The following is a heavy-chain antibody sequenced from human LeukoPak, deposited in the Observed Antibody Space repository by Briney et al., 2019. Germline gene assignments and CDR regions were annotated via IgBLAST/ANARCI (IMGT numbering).Heavy chain of an antibody. CDR1: GYTFTGYY. J-gene: IGHJ3*02. CDR2: INPNSGAT. CDR3: ARVLGIALDAFDI. Sequence: ASVKVSCKASGYTFTGYYMHWVRQAPGQWLEWMGWINPNSGATNYAQKFQGRVTMTRDTSISTAYMELTRLRSDDTAVYYCARVLGIALDAFDIWGQGTMVTVFS. V-gene: IGHV1-2*02. D-gene: IGHD6-13*01.